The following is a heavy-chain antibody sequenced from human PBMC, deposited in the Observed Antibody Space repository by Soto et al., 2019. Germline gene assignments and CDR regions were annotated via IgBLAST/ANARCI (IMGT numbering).Heavy chain of an antibody. CDR3: VRGRGASSLDPPCYMFDS. V-gene: IGHV3-30*03. Sequence: VQLAESGGGVVQPGTSLRLSCVASGFSFSSYGMSWVRQAPGKCLEWVAIISNDGNYEFYADSVKGRFTISRDNSKSTLHLQMNSLKLEDTALYFCVRGRGASSLDPPCYMFDSWRQGNLVTVS. J-gene: IGHJ4*02. CDR2: ISNDGNYE. D-gene: IGHD2-15*01. CDR1: GFSFSSYG.